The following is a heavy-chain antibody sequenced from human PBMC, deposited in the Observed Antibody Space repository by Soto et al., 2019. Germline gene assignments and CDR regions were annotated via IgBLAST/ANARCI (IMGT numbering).Heavy chain of an antibody. CDR1: CYTFTSYG. J-gene: IGHJ6*02. V-gene: IGHV1-69*04. CDR2: IIPILGIA. D-gene: IGHD3-9*01. Sequence: GASVKVSCKASCYTFTSYGISWVRQAPGQGLEWMGRIIPILGIANYAQKFQGRVTITADKSTSTAYMELSSLRSEDTAVYYCASAGNELLNYYYGMDVWGQGTKVPVSS. CDR3: ASAGNELLNYYYGMDV.